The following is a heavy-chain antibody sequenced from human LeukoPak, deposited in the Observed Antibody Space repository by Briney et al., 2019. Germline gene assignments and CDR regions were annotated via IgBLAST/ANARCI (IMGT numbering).Heavy chain of an antibody. Sequence: GESLKISCKGSGYSFTSYWIGWVRQMPGKGLEWMGIIYPGDSDTRYSPSFQGQVTISADKSISTAYLQWSSLKASDTAMYYCATLRPHTEALELAYCGGDCYFDYWGQGTLVTVSS. CDR2: IYPGDSDT. V-gene: IGHV5-51*01. CDR3: ATLRPHTEALELAYCGGDCYFDY. J-gene: IGHJ4*02. CDR1: GYSFTSYW. D-gene: IGHD2-21*02.